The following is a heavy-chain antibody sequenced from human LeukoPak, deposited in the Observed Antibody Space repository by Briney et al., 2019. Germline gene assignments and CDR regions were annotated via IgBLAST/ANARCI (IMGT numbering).Heavy chain of an antibody. V-gene: IGHV4-30-2*01. CDR1: GGSISSGGYS. J-gene: IGHJ6*04. CDR3: ARSGFGRLQMDV. Sequence: SETLSLTCAVSGGSISSGGYSWSWIRQPPGKGLEWIGYIYHSGSTYYNPSFKSRVTISVDRSKNQFSLKLSSVTAADTAVYYCARSGFGRLQMDVWGKGTTVTVSS. D-gene: IGHD4-11*01. CDR2: IYHSGST.